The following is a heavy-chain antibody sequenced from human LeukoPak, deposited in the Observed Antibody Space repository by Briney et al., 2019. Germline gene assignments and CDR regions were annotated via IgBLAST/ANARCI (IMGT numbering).Heavy chain of an antibody. J-gene: IGHJ4*02. CDR1: GFSVSTNY. D-gene: IGHD6-13*01. CDR3: ATSPASSCLDY. CDR2: VYTGGST. Sequence: GGSLRLSCAAYGFSVSTNYMSWVRQGPGKGLEWISVVYTGGSTYYADSVKGRFTISRDNSKNTLYLQMNSLRAEDTAVYYCATSPASSCLDYWGQGTLVTVSS. V-gene: IGHV3-53*01.